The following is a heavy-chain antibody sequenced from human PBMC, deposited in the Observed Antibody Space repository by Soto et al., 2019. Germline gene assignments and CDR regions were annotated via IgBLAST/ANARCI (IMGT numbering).Heavy chain of an antibody. Sequence: PGESLKISCKGSGYSFTSYWISWVRQMPGKGLEWMGRIDPSDSYTNYSPSFQGHVTISADKSISTAYLQWSSLKASDTAMYYCARPHTANNNWFDPSGQGTLVTVSS. CDR3: ARPHTANNNWFDP. CDR1: GYSFTSYW. CDR2: IDPSDSYT. V-gene: IGHV5-10-1*01. J-gene: IGHJ5*02. D-gene: IGHD5-18*01.